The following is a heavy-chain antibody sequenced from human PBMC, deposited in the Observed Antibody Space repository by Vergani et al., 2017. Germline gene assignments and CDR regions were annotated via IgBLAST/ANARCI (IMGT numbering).Heavy chain of an antibody. D-gene: IGHD2-15*01. CDR1: GGSISSYY. J-gene: IGHJ6*03. Sequence: QVQLQESGPGLVEPSETLSLTCTVSGGSISSYYWSWIRQPPGKGLEWIGYIYYSGSTNYNPSLKSRVTISVDTSKNQFSLKLSSVTAADTAVYYCARDSHTSGGARGPYYMDVWGKGTTVTVSS. CDR3: ARDSHTSGGARGPYYMDV. V-gene: IGHV4-59*01. CDR2: IYYSGST.